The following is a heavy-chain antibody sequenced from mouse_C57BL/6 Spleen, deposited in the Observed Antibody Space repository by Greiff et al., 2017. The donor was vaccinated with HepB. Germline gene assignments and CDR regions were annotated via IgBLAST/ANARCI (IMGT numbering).Heavy chain of an antibody. CDR2: IDPSDSYT. Sequence: VQLQQPGAELVMPGASVKLSCKASGYTFTSYWMHWVKQRPGQGLEWIGEIDPSDSYTNYNQKFKGKSTLTVDKSSSTAYMQLSSLTSEDSAVYYCARDLTGFAYWGQGTLVTVSA. CDR1: GYTFTSYW. J-gene: IGHJ3*01. V-gene: IGHV1-69*01. CDR3: ARDLTGFAY.